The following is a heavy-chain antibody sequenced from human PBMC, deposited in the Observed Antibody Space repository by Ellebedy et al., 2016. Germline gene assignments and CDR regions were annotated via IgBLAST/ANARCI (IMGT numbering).Heavy chain of an antibody. CDR1: GFTFSTYS. CDR2: ISSIISSSSYI. Sequence: GESLKISXAASGFTFSTYSMNWVRQAPGKGLEWVSSISSIISSSSYIFYADSVKGRFTISRDDAKNSLYLQMNGLRAEDTAVYYCVRGGQWELSSWGQGTLVTVSS. CDR3: VRGGQWELSS. D-gene: IGHD1-26*01. J-gene: IGHJ4*02. V-gene: IGHV3-21*01.